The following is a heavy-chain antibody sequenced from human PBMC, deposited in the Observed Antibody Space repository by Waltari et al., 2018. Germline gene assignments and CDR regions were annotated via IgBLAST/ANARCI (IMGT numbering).Heavy chain of an antibody. CDR2: ISYDGSIE. J-gene: IGHJ4*02. CDR1: GFTFSTYA. V-gene: IGHV3-30-3*01. Sequence: QVQLVESGGGVVQPGRSLRLSCAASGFTFSTYAMHWVRQAPGKWLGWVAVISYDGSIEYYADSVKGRFTISRDNSKNTLYLQMNSLSAEDTAVYYCARAYSRLDYWGQGTLVTVSS. D-gene: IGHD1-26*01. CDR3: ARAYSRLDY.